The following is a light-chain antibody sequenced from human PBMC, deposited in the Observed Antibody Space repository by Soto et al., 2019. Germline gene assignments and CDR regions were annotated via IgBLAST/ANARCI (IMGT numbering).Light chain of an antibody. V-gene: IGKV1-5*01. CDR1: QSITSW. Sequence: DIQMTQSPSTLSASVGDRVTITCRASQSITSWLAWYQQKPGKAPKLLIYDASTLESGVPSRFSGSGAGTEFTLTISSLQPDDSATYYCQQYNSYSTFGQGT. CDR2: DAS. CDR3: QQYNSYST. J-gene: IGKJ2*01.